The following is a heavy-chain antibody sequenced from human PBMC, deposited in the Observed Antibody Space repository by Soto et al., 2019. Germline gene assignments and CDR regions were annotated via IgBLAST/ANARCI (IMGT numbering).Heavy chain of an antibody. CDR2: IYYSGSS. CDR3: ARHSSSWPIFDY. V-gene: IGHV4-59*08. CDR1: GGSIGNSY. Sequence: QVQLQESGPGLVKPSETLSLTCTVSGGSIGNSYWSWIRQSPGKGLEWIGYIYYSGSSNYNPSLTSRVAIEVDTYKNLLSLKLSSVTAADTAVYYCARHSSSWPIFDYWGQGTLVIVFS. J-gene: IGHJ4*02. D-gene: IGHD6-13*01.